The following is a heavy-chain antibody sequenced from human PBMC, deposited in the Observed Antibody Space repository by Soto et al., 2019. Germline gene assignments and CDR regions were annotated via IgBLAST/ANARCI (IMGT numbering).Heavy chain of an antibody. D-gene: IGHD2-15*01. CDR1: GGTFSSDA. CDR2: IIPFFRAT. J-gene: IGHJ6*02. CDR3: ARSGYCSGGSCYESYYYYYYGMDV. Sequence: QVQLMQSGAEVKKPGSSVKVSCKASGGTFSSDAISWVRQAPGQGLEWMGGIIPFFRATNYAQKFQGRVTITADDSTSTAYMDLSSLRSEDTAVYYCARSGYCSGGSCYESYYYYYYGMDVWGQGTTVTVSS. V-gene: IGHV1-69*01.